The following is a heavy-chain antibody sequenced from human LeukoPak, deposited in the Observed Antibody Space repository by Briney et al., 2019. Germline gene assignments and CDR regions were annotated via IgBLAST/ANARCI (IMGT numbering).Heavy chain of an antibody. CDR2: ISSSSNYI. CDR1: GFTFSSYT. V-gene: IGHV3-21*01. D-gene: IGHD2-2*01. Sequence: PGGSLRLSCAASGFTFSSYTMNWVRQAPGKGLEWVSSISSSSNYIYYADSVKGRFTISRDNAKNSLYLQMNSLRAEDTAVYYCARDLRWTLPAALPEDYWGQGTLVTVSS. J-gene: IGHJ4*02. CDR3: ARDLRWTLPAALPEDY.